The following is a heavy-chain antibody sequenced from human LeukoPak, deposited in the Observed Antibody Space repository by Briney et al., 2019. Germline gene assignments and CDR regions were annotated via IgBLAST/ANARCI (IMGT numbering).Heavy chain of an antibody. CDR2: ISYDGSNK. CDR3: AKDSGYDHFDY. V-gene: IGHV3-30*18. D-gene: IGHD5-12*01. CDR1: GFTFSSYG. Sequence: PGGSLRLSCAASGFTFSSYGMHWVRQAPGKGLEWVAVISYDGSNKHYADSVKGRFTISRDNSKNTLYLQMNSLRAEDTAVYYCAKDSGYDHFDYWGQGTLVTVSS. J-gene: IGHJ4*02.